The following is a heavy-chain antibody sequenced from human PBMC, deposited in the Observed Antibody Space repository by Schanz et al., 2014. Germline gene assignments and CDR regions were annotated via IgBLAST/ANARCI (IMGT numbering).Heavy chain of an antibody. Sequence: QVQLVQSGAEVKKPGSSVKVSCKASGGTFSSSTISWVRQAPGQGPEWMGRIIPILGIGNDAQKFQGRVTITADKSTSTAYMELSNLRSEDTAVYYCARAGQDYSDSSGYATYYFGNWGQGTLVTVSS. CDR2: IIPILGIG. CDR3: ARAGQDYSDSSGYATYYFGN. CDR1: GGTFSSST. V-gene: IGHV1-69*02. D-gene: IGHD3-22*01. J-gene: IGHJ4*02.